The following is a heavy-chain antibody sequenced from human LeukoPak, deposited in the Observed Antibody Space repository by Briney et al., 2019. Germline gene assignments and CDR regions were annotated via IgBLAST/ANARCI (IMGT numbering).Heavy chain of an antibody. J-gene: IGHJ4*02. D-gene: IGHD6-19*01. V-gene: IGHV3-7*03. CDR2: IKHDGSEK. CDR1: GFTFGNFW. Sequence: PGGSLRLSCAASGFTFGNFWMTWVRQAPGKGLEWVANIKHDGSEKYYVDSVKGRFTISRDNAKNSLYLQMNSLRAEDTAVYYCAKRPSLRAPIAVAATGDYWGQGTLVTVSS. CDR3: AKRPSLRAPIAVAATGDY.